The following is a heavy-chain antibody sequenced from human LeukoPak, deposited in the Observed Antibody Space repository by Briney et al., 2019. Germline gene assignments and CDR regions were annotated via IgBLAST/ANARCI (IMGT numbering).Heavy chain of an antibody. J-gene: IGHJ4*02. D-gene: IGHD1-14*01. Sequence: GGCLRLSCATSGFTFSSYAMSWVRQAPGKGLEWISAISDNTYYADSVKGRFTISRDNSKNTLYLQMNSLRAEDTAVYYCAKRTITFDYWGQGTLVTVSS. V-gene: IGHV3-23*01. CDR3: AKRTITFDY. CDR2: ISDNT. CDR1: GFTFSSYA.